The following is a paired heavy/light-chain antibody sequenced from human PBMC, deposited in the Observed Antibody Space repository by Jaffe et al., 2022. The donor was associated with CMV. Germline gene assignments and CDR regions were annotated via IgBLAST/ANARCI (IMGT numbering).Light chain of an antibody. J-gene: IGLJ2*01. Sequence: QSVLTQPPSMSAAPGQKVTISCSGSSSNIGNHYVCWYQQIPGTAPKLLIYENSKRPSGIPDRFSGSKSGTSATLGISGLQTGDEADYYCGTWDTSLSAGVFGGGTKVTVL. CDR2: ENS. CDR3: GTWDTSLSAGV. V-gene: IGLV1-51*02. CDR1: SSNIGNHY.
Heavy chain of an antibody. CDR2: IHPNSAGT. Sequence: QVQLVQSGAEVKKPGASVKVSCKASGYTFRAYFVHWVRQAPGQGLEWMGWIHPNSAGTHYSQKFQGRVTLTRDTSINTVYMELSRLTSDDTAVYFCARVFAPLPPEGMFDYWGRGTLVTVSS. D-gene: IGHD1-26*01. J-gene: IGHJ4*02. CDR3: ARVFAPLPPEGMFDY. CDR1: GYTFRAYF. V-gene: IGHV1-2*02.